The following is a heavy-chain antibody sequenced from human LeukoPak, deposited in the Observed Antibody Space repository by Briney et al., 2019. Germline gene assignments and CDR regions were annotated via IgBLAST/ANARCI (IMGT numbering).Heavy chain of an antibody. CDR3: ARDYGDSRNYNWFDP. Sequence: SETLSLTCTVSGGSISSSPCYWGWIRQPPGKGLEWIGTICYSGSTYYNPSLKSRVTILVDTSKNQFSLELTSVTAADTAVYYCARDYGDSRNYNWFDPWGQGTLVTVSS. CDR2: ICYSGST. CDR1: GGSISSSPCY. V-gene: IGHV4-39*07. D-gene: IGHD4-17*01. J-gene: IGHJ5*02.